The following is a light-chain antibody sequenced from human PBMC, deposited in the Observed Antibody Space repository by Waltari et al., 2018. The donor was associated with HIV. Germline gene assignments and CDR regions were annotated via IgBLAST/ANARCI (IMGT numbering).Light chain of an antibody. J-gene: IGLJ2*01. CDR1: SGNIATNY. CDR3: QSYDNNDVI. V-gene: IGLV6-57*01. CDR2: EDN. Sequence: FVLTQPHSVSESPGKTVTISCTRNSGNIATNYVQWYQQRPGSSPTTVLYEDNQRPSGFPDRFSGAIDISSNSAALPISGLETDDEADYYCQSYDNNDVIFGGGTRLTVL.